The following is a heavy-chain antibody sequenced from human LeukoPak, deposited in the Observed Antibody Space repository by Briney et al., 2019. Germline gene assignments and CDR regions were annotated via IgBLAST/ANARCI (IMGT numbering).Heavy chain of an antibody. CDR2: ISYDGSNK. Sequence: TGGSPRLSCAASGFTFSSYAMHWVRQAPGKGLEWVAVISYDGSNKYYADSVKGRFTISRDNSKNTLYLQMNSLRAEDTAVYYCARDKGYGDYLEAKDYWGQGTLVTVSS. CDR3: ARDKGYGDYLEAKDY. CDR1: GFTFSSYA. D-gene: IGHD4-17*01. J-gene: IGHJ4*02. V-gene: IGHV3-30-3*01.